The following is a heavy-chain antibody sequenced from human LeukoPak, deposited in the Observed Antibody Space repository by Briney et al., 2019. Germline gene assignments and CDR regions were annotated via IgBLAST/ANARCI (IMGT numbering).Heavy chain of an antibody. CDR2: IYYSGST. V-gene: IGHV4-30-4*01. Sequence: SETLSLTCTVSGGSISSGDYHWSWIRQPPGKGLEWIGYIYYSGSTYYNPSLKSRVTISVDTSKNQFSLKLSSVTAADTAVYYCASFHTALYYGSGSPKYYYGMDVWGQGTTVTVSS. CDR1: GGSISSGDYH. J-gene: IGHJ6*02. D-gene: IGHD3-10*01. CDR3: ASFHTALYYGSGSPKYYYGMDV.